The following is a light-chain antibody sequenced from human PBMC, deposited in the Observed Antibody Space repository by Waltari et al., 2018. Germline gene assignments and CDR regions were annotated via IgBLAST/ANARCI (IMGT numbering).Light chain of an antibody. CDR1: RSYVGSYHL. CDR3: NSYAGGDILYV. J-gene: IGLJ1*01. V-gene: IGLV2-8*01. CDR2: DVR. Sequence: QSALTQPPSASGTPGQSLTTSCPGTRSYVGSYHLVSWYQQHPGKAPNLVIFDVRKRSSGFPDRFYGSKSGNTASLTVSGLQAEDEADYYCNSYAGGDILYVFGTGTRVTVL.